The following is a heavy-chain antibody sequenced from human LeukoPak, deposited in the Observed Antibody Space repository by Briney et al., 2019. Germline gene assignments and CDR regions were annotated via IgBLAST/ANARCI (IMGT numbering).Heavy chain of an antibody. CDR1: GYTFTSYD. V-gene: IGHV1-8*03. CDR3: ARDGEGYCSGGSCYAY. D-gene: IGHD2-15*01. J-gene: IGHJ4*02. CDR2: MNPNSGNT. Sequence: ASVKVSCKASGYTFTSYDINWVRQATGQGLEWMGWMNPNSGNTGYAQKFQGRVTITRNTSISTAYMELRSLRSDDTAVYYCARDGEGYCSGGSCYAYWGQGTLVTVSS.